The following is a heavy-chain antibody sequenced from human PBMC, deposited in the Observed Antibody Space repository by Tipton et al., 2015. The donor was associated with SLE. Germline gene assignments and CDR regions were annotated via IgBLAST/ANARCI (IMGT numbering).Heavy chain of an antibody. CDR3: AKDRGGSYWVDAFDI. CDR1: GFTFSSYW. V-gene: IGHV3-7*03. J-gene: IGHJ3*02. Sequence: GSLRLSCAASGFTFSSYWMSWVRQAPGKGLEWVANIKQDGSEKYYVDSVKGRFTISRDNAKNSLYLQMNSLRAEDTAVYYCAKDRGGSYWVDAFDIWGQGTMVTASS. CDR2: IKQDGSEK. D-gene: IGHD1-26*01.